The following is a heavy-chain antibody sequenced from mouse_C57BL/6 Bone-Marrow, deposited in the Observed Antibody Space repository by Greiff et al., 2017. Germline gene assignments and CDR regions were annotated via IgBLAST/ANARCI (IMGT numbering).Heavy chain of an antibody. CDR2: ILPGNGST. D-gene: IGHD1-1*01. V-gene: IGHV1-9*01. CDR1: GYTFTGYW. Sequence: VKLQESGAELMKPGASVKLSCKATGYTFTGYWMEWVKQRPGHGLEWIGEILPGNGSTNYNEKFKGKATVTADTSSNTAYMPLSSLTTEDSAIYYCARDSATTVVEYWYFDVWGTGTTVTVSS. J-gene: IGHJ1*03. CDR3: ARDSATTVVEYWYFDV.